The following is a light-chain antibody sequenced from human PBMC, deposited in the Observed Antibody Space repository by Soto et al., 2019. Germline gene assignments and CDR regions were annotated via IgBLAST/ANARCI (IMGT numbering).Light chain of an antibody. Sequence: EIVLTQSPGTLSLSPGERATLSCRASQSVSSSYLAWYQQKPGQAPRLLIYGASSRATGIPDRFSGSGSGTDFTIKISRMETDFFEVYYCQQYGSSLINFSPGPKVDIK. CDR3: QQYGSSLIN. V-gene: IGKV3-20*01. J-gene: IGKJ3*01. CDR1: QSVSSSY. CDR2: GAS.